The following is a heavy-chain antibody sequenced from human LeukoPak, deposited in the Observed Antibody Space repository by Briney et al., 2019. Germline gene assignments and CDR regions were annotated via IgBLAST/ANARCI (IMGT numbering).Heavy chain of an antibody. CDR2: IRNDGRNK. D-gene: IGHD2-2*01. V-gene: IGHV3-30*02. Sequence: PGGSLRLSCAASGFTFSTYGMSWVRQAPGKGLEWVAFIRNDGRNKYYADSVKGRFTISRDNSKNTLYLQMNSLRDEDTAVYYRSKDSSTSCHDWGQGTLVTVS. J-gene: IGHJ4*02. CDR3: SKDSSTSCHD. CDR1: GFTFSTYG.